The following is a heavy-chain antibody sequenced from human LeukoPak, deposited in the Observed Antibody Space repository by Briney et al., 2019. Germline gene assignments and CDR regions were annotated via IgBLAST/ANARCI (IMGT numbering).Heavy chain of an antibody. V-gene: IGHV3-23*01. CDR2: ISGGGGST. J-gene: IGHJ4*02. D-gene: IGHD1-26*01. CDR3: AKPNVGVPLQYFDS. Sequence: GGSLRLSCAASGVTFSSYALNWVRQAPGKGLEWVSGISGGGGSTYYADSVKGRFTISRDNSKNTLYLQMNSLRAEDTAVYYCAKPNVGVPLQYFDSWGQGTLVTVSS. CDR1: GVTFSSYA.